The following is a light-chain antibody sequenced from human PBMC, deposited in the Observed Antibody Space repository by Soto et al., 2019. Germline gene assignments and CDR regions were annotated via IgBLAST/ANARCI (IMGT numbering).Light chain of an antibody. CDR1: SSNIGSFYD. J-gene: IGLJ2*01. V-gene: IGLV1-40*01. Sequence: QSVLTQPPSVSGAPGQRVTIPCTGSSSNIGSFYDVHWYQQLPGTVPKLLIYGDNNRPSGVPDRFSGSKSGTAASLAITGLQAEDEADYYCQSCDNSLTHVVFGGGTKLTVL. CDR3: QSCDNSLTHVV. CDR2: GDN.